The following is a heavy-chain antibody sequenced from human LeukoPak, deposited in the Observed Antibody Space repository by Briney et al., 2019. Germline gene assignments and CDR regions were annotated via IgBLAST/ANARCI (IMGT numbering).Heavy chain of an antibody. D-gene: IGHD4/OR15-4a*01. J-gene: IGHJ6*02. CDR3: SASRPHYGDYYGLDV. CDR1: GFTSSSYG. CDR2: ISYDGSHK. V-gene: IGHV3-30*03. Sequence: GRSLRLSCAASGFTSSSYGVQWVRQAPGKGLEWVAVISYDGSHKYSADSVKGRFTISRDNSKNTLYLQMNSLRTEDTAVYFCSASRPHYGDYYGLDVWGHGTTVTVSS.